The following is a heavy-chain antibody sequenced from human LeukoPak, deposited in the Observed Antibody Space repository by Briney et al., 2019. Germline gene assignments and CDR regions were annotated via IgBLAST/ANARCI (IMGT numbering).Heavy chain of an antibody. CDR3: ATSGEMATMGCSY. D-gene: IGHD5-24*01. CDR1: GGTFSSYA. V-gene: IGHV1-69*05. J-gene: IGHJ4*02. Sequence: ASVTVSCKASGGTFSSYAISWVRQAPGQGLEWMGGIIPIFGTANYAQKFQGRVTITTDESTSTAYMELSSLRSEDTAVYYCATSGEMATMGCSYWGQGTLVTVSS. CDR2: IIPIFGTA.